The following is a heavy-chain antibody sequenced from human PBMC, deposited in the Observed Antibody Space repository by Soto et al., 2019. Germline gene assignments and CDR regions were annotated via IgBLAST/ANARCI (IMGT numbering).Heavy chain of an antibody. V-gene: IGHV3-7*01. CDR1: GFTFSSYW. J-gene: IGHJ6*02. D-gene: IGHD3-3*01. CDR2: IKQDGSEK. CDR3: ARDRYSYYDFWSGSLPYYYYGMDV. Sequence: PGGSLRLSCAASGFTFSSYWMSWVRQAPGKGQEWVANIKQDGSEKYYVDSVKGRFTISRDNAKNSLYLQMNSLRAEDTAVYYCARDRYSYYDFWSGSLPYYYYGMDVWGQGTTVTVSS.